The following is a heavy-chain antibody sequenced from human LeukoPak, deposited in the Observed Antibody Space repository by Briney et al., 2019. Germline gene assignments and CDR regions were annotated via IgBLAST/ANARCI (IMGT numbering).Heavy chain of an antibody. V-gene: IGHV3-9*01. CDR1: GFTFDDYA. J-gene: IGHJ4*02. Sequence: GGSLRLSCAASGFTFDDYAMHWVRQAPGKGLEWVSGISWNSGNIVYAVSVEGRFTISRDNAKNSLFLQMNSLRPEDTALYYCAKDYGSGNYFFDYWGQGTLVTVSS. D-gene: IGHD3-10*01. CDR3: AKDYGSGNYFFDY. CDR2: ISWNSGNI.